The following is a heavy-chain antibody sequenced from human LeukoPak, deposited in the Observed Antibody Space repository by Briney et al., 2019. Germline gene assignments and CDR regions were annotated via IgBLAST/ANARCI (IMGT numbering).Heavy chain of an antibody. CDR1: GYTLTELS. D-gene: IGHD3-16*02. V-gene: IGHV1-24*01. J-gene: IGHJ6*02. CDR3: ATDLRDYVWGSYRRFDV. CDR2: FDPEDGET. Sequence: ASVKVSCKVSGYTLTELSMHWVRQAPGKGLEWMGGFDPEDGETIYAQKFQGRVTMTEDTSTDTAYMELSSLRSEDTAVYYCATDLRDYVWGSYRRFDVWGQGTTVTVSS.